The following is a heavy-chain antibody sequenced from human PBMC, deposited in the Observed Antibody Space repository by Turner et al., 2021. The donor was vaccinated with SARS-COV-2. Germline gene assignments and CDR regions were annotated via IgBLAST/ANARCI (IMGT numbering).Heavy chain of an antibody. V-gene: IGHV1-24*01. J-gene: IGHJ6*02. Sequence: QVQLVQSGAEVKKTGASVKVFCKVSGHTLTELSMHWVRQAPGKGVEWMGGFDPEDGETIYAQKFQGRVTMTEDTSTDTAYMELSSLRSEDTAVYYCATGVAVAGTPSKYYYYYGMDVWGQGTTVTVSS. CDR1: GHTLTELS. CDR3: ATGVAVAGTPSKYYYYYGMDV. D-gene: IGHD6-19*01. CDR2: FDPEDGET.